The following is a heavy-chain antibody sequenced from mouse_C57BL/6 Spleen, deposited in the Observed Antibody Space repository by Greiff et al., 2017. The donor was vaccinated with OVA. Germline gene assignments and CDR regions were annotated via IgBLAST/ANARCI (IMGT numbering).Heavy chain of an antibody. CDR2: IYPGDGDT. V-gene: IGHV1-80*01. Sequence: QVQLKESGAALVKPGASVKISCKASGYAFSSYWMNWVKQRPGKGLEWIGQIYPGDGDTNYNGKFKGKATLTADKSSSTAYMQLSSLTSEDSAVYFCARRTLLYFADWGQGTTLTVSS. CDR1: GYAFSSYW. J-gene: IGHJ2*01. CDR3: ARRTLLYFAD.